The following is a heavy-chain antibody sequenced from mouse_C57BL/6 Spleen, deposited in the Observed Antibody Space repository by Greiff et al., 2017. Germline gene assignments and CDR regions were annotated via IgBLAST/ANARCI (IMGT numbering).Heavy chain of an antibody. CDR1: GFTFSSYG. V-gene: IGHV5-6*02. CDR2: ISSGGSYT. D-gene: IGHD1-1*01. J-gene: IGHJ2*01. Sequence: DVKLVESGGDLVKPGGSLKLSCAASGFTFSSYGMSWVRQTPDKRLEWVATISSGGSYTYYPDSVKGRFTISRDNAKNTLYLQMSSLKSEDTAMYYCARHGKEDYYGSSLDYWGQGTTLTVSS. CDR3: ARHGKEDYYGSSLDY.